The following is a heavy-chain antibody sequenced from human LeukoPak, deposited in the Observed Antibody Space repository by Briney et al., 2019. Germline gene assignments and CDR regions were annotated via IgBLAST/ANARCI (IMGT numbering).Heavy chain of an antibody. D-gene: IGHD3-10*01. J-gene: IGHJ6*02. CDR3: ARDSWTDYYGSGSPSDGMDV. Sequence: PGGSLRLSCAASGFTFSSYEMNWVRQAPGNGLEGVSYISSSGSTIYYADSVKGRFTIPRDNAKNSLYLQMNSLRAEDTAVYYCARDSWTDYYGSGSPSDGMDVWGQGTTVTVSS. V-gene: IGHV3-48*03. CDR2: ISSSGSTI. CDR1: GFTFSSYE.